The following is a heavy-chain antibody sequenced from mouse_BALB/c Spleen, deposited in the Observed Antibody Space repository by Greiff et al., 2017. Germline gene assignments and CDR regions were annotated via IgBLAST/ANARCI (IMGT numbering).Heavy chain of an antibody. Sequence: EVKLMESGGGLVKPGGSLKLSCAASGFTFSSYTMSWVRQTPEKRLEWVATISSGGSYTYYPDSVKGRFTISRDNAKNTLYLQMSSLKSEDTAMYYCTREGITTVVAPYFDYWGQGTTLTVSS. J-gene: IGHJ2*01. V-gene: IGHV5-6-4*01. CDR3: TREGITTVVAPYFDY. D-gene: IGHD1-1*01. CDR1: GFTFSSYT. CDR2: ISSGGSYT.